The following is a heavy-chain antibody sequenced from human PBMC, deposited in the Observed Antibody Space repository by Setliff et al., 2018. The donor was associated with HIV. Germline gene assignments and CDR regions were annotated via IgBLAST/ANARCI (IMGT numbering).Heavy chain of an antibody. CDR1: GFTFSSYA. CDR2: ISYDGSNT. D-gene: IGHD4-17*01. CDR3: ARDERRDYGGNSAFDF. V-gene: IGHV3-30*04. Sequence: SLRLSCATSGFTFSSYAFHWVRQAPGKGLEWVAVISYDGSNTYYTDSVKGRFTISRDNSKNALSLQMDSLRAEDTAVYYCARDERRDYGGNSAFDFWGQGALVTVSS. J-gene: IGHJ4*02.